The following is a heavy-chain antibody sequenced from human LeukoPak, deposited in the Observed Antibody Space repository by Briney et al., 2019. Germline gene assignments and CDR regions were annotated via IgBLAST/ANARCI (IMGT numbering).Heavy chain of an antibody. V-gene: IGHV3-30*04. D-gene: IGHD6-19*01. Sequence: GGSLRLSCAASGFTFSSYAMHWVRQAPGKGLEWVAVISYDGSNKYYADSVKGRFTISRDNSKNTLYLQMNSLRAEDTAVYYCAGSSGWYNWFDPWGQGTLVTVSS. CDR1: GFTFSSYA. J-gene: IGHJ5*02. CDR2: ISYDGSNK. CDR3: AGSSGWYNWFDP.